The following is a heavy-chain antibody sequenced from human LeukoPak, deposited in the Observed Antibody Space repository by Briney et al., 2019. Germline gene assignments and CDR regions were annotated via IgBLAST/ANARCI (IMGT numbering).Heavy chain of an antibody. CDR1: GGSISNGGYH. J-gene: IGHJ5*02. Sequence: ETSETLSLTCTVSGGSISNGGYHWSWIRQHPGKILGWIGHIYYRGSTYYSPSLKGRIHISVATAKNQFSLKLSAVTAADTAVYYCARKAYGDYDNWFDLWAQGTLVTVSS. CDR2: IYYRGST. V-gene: IGHV4-31*03. CDR3: ARKAYGDYDNWFDL. D-gene: IGHD4-17*01.